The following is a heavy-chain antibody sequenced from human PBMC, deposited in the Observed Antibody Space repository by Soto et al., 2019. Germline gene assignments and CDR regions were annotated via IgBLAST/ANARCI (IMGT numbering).Heavy chain of an antibody. CDR2: IWYDGSKK. Sequence: VQLVESGGGVVQPGRSLRLSCAASGFPFSKYGMHWVRQAPGKGLEWVAIIWYDGSKKYYGDSVKGRFTISRDNSKDTLFLQMNSLRADDTAMYYCARLGGSGGDSIEHWGQGTLVTVSS. J-gene: IGHJ4*02. CDR3: ARLGGSGGDSIEH. V-gene: IGHV3-33*01. CDR1: GFPFSKYG. D-gene: IGHD3-10*01.